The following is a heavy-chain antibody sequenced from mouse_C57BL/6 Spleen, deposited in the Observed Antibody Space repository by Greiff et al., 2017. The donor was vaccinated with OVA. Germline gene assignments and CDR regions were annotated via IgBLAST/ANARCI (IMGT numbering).Heavy chain of an antibody. J-gene: IGHJ4*01. CDR2: ISYDGSN. CDR3: ARETTVYYAMDY. V-gene: IGHV3-6*01. D-gene: IGHD1-1*01. CDR1: GYSITSGYY. Sequence: EVKLMESGPGLVKPSQSLSLTCSVTGYSITSGYYWNWIRQFPGNKLEWMGYISYDGSNNYNPSLKNRISITRDTSKNQFFLKLNSVTTEDTATYYCARETTVYYAMDYWGQGTSVTVSS.